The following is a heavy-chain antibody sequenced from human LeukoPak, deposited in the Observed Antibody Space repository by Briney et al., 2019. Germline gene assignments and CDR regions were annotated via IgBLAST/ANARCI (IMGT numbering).Heavy chain of an antibody. CDR1: GFTFSDYY. CDR2: ITSGGNSV. Sequence: GGSLRLSCAASGFTFSDYYLGWIRQAPGKGLEWVSYITSGGNSVYYAASVKGRFTISRDNSKNTLYLQMNSLRAEDTAVYYCASKYGVSYAFDIWGQGTMVTVSS. D-gene: IGHD3-3*01. CDR3: ASKYGVSYAFDI. J-gene: IGHJ3*02. V-gene: IGHV3-11*04.